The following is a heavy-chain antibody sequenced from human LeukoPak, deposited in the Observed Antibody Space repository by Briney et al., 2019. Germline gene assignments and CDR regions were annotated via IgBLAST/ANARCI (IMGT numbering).Heavy chain of an antibody. Sequence: GESLKISCKGSGYSFTSYWIGWVRQMPGKGLEWMGIIYPGDSDTRYSPSFQGQVTISADKSISTAYLQWSSLKASDTAMYYCARRGRSSTSNNNWFDPWGQGTLVTVSS. D-gene: IGHD2-2*01. J-gene: IGHJ5*02. CDR2: IYPGDSDT. CDR1: GYSFTSYW. V-gene: IGHV5-51*01. CDR3: ARRGRSSTSNNNWFDP.